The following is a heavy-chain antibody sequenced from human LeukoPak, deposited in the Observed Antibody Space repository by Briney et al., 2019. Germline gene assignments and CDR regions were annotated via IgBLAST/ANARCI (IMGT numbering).Heavy chain of an antibody. CDR3: ARDIVVVPAVMPGDYYYYYYMDV. CDR2: ISPSGGST. CDR1: GYTFTSYY. V-gene: IGHV1-46*01. Sequence: ASVKVSXKASGYTFTSYYMHWVRQAPGQGLEWMGIISPSGGSTSYAQKFQGRVTMTRDTSTSTVYMELSSLRSEDTAVYYCARDIVVVPAVMPGDYYYYYYMDVWGKGTTVTVSS. D-gene: IGHD2-2*01. J-gene: IGHJ6*03.